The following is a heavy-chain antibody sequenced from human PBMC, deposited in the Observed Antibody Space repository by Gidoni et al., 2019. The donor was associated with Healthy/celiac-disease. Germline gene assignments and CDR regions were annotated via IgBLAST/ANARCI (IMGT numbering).Heavy chain of an antibody. V-gene: IGHV3-7*01. Sequence: EVQLVESGGGLVQPGGSLRLSCAASGFTFSSYWMSWVRQAPGKGLEWVANIKQDGSEKYYVDSVKGRLTISRDNAKNSLYPQMNSLRAEDTAVYYCARDGYSGSYYISDYWGQGTLVTVSS. CDR2: IKQDGSEK. D-gene: IGHD1-26*01. CDR1: GFTFSSYW. J-gene: IGHJ4*02. CDR3: ARDGYSGSYYISDY.